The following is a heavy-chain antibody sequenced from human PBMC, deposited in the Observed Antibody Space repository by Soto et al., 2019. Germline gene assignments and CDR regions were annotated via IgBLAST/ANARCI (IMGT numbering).Heavy chain of an antibody. J-gene: IGHJ4*02. Sequence: QPGGSLRLSCAASGFSFSTYSMNWVRQAPGKGLEWVSYIGSSSTTIYYADSVKGRFTISRDNAKNSLYLQMNSLRDEDTAVYYCARDQYYYDSSGYSPFDYWGQGTLVTVSS. CDR1: GFSFSTYS. D-gene: IGHD3-22*01. CDR3: ARDQYYYDSSGYSPFDY. CDR2: IGSSSTTI. V-gene: IGHV3-48*02.